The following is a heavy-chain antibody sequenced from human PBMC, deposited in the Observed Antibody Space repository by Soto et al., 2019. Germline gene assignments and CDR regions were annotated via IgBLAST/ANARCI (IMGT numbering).Heavy chain of an antibody. CDR2: IDPSDSYT. D-gene: IGHD3-10*01. J-gene: IGHJ6*02. CDR1: GYSFTSYW. CDR3: ASSTAFGEAYYYYYGMDV. V-gene: IGHV5-10-1*01. Sequence: PGESLKISCKGSGYSFTSYWISWVRQMPGKGLEWMGRIDPSDSYTNYSPSFQGHVTISADKSISTAYLQWSSLKASDTAMYYCASSTAFGEAYYYYYGMDVWGQGTTVTVSS.